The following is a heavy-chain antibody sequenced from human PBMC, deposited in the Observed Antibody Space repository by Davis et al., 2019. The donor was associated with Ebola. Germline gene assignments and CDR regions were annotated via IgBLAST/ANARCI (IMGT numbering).Heavy chain of an antibody. CDR2: INPSGGST. D-gene: IGHD3-3*01. J-gene: IGHJ5*02. CDR3: ARDGGFLEWLLYRGDWFDP. CDR1: GYTFTSYY. Sequence: ASVKVSCKASGYTFTSYYMHWVRQAPGQGLEWMGIINPSGGSTSYAQKFQGRVTMTRDTSTSTVYMELSSLRSEDTAVYYCARDGGFLEWLLYRGDWFDPWGQGTLVTVSS. V-gene: IGHV1-46*01.